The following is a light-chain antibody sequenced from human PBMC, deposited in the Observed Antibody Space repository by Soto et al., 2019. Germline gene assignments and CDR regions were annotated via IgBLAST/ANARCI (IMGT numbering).Light chain of an antibody. J-gene: IGKJ1*01. CDR3: QQYGSSWWT. Sequence: EIVLKQSPGTLSLSPGERATLSCRASHSVSSSYLAWYQQKPGQAPRLLIYGASSRATGIPDRFSGSGSGTDFTLTISRLEPEDFAVYFCQQYGSSWWTFGQGTKVEIK. CDR1: HSVSSSY. CDR2: GAS. V-gene: IGKV3-20*01.